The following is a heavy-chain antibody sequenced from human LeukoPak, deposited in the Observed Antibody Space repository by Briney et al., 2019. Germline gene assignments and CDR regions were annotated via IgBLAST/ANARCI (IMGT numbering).Heavy chain of an antibody. V-gene: IGHV3-53*01. Sequence: GGSLRLSCAASGFTVSSKYMSWVRQAPGKGLEWDSVIYSGGSTYYADSVKGRFTISRDNSKNTLYLQMNSLRAEDTAVYYCARDTVYDSSGYYYDYWGQGTLVTVSS. CDR3: ARDTVYDSSGYYYDY. CDR1: GFTVSSKY. CDR2: IYSGGST. J-gene: IGHJ4*02. D-gene: IGHD3-22*01.